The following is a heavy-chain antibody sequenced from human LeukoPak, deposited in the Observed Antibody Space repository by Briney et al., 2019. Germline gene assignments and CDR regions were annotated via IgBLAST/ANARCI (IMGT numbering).Heavy chain of an antibody. Sequence: PGGSLRLSCVASGFTFSSYWMHWVRHAPGKGLVWVSRINSDGSSTSYADSVKGRFTISRDNAKNTLYLQMNSLRAEDTAVYYCAKDHGLVRRGVDYWGQGTLVTVSS. D-gene: IGHD6-19*01. V-gene: IGHV3-74*01. CDR3: AKDHGLVRRGVDY. J-gene: IGHJ4*02. CDR1: GFTFSSYW. CDR2: INSDGSST.